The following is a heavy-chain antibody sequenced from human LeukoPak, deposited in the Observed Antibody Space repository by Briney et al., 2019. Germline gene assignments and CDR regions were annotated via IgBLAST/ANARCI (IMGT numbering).Heavy chain of an antibody. V-gene: IGHV4-31*03. CDR1: GGSISSGGYY. J-gene: IGHJ5*02. CDR2: IYYSGST. CDR3: ARDHAPVTRGWFAP. Sequence: SQTLSLTCTVSGGSISSGGYYWSWIRQHPGKGLEWIGYIYYSGSTYYNPSLKSRVTISVDTSKNQFSLKLSSVTAADTAVYYCARDHAPVTRGWFAPWGQGTLVTVSS. D-gene: IGHD4-17*01.